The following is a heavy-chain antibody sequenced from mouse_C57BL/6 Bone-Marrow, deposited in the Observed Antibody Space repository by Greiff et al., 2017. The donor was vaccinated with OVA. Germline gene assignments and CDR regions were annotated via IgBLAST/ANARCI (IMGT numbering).Heavy chain of an antibody. CDR1: GYAFSSFW. CDR2: IYPGDGDT. CDR3: GGHEEGYDASYFDY. V-gene: IGHV1-82*01. D-gene: IGHD2-2*01. Sequence: QVQLQQSGPELVKPGASVKISCKASGYAFSSFWMNWVKQRPGKGLEWIGRIYPGDGDTNYNGKFKGKATLTADKSSSTAYMQLSSLTSEDSAVYFCGGHEEGYDASYFDYWGQGTTLTVSS. J-gene: IGHJ2*01.